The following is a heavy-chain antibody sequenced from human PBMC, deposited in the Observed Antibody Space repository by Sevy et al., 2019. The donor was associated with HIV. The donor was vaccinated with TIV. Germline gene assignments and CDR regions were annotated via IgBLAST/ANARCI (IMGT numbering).Heavy chain of an antibody. CDR1: GGIFKSYG. J-gene: IGHJ4*02. Sequence: ASVKVSCKASGGIFKSYGISWVRQAPGQGLEWMGGIIPILNTVHYAQKFQDRVTITADESTKTAYMELSSLRSEDTAVYYCVRGGGNGWYYFDYRGQETLVTVSS. CDR2: IIPILNTV. D-gene: IGHD6-19*01. V-gene: IGHV1-69*13. CDR3: VRGGGNGWYYFDY.